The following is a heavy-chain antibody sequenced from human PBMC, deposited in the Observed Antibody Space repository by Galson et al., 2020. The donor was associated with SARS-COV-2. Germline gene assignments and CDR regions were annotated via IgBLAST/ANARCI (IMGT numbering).Heavy chain of an antibody. CDR3: ARGSYYDFWSGYRPYYYYYMDV. Sequence: EFLKISCAASGFTFSSYDMHWVLQSTGKGLEWVSAIGTAGDTYYPGSVKGRFTISRENSKNSLYLQMNSLRAGDTAVYYCARGSYYDFWSGYRPYYYYYMDVWGKGTTVTVSS. J-gene: IGHJ6*03. CDR1: GFTFSSYD. V-gene: IGHV3-13*01. D-gene: IGHD3-3*01. CDR2: IGTAGDT.